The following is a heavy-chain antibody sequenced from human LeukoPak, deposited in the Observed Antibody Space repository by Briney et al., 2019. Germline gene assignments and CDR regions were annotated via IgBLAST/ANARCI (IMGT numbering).Heavy chain of an antibody. CDR1: GGSIRSYY. D-gene: IGHD6-13*01. J-gene: IGHJ2*01. Sequence: SETLSLTCTVSGGSIRSYYWSWIRQPPGKGLEWIGYIYYSGNTKYNPSLKSRVTISVDTSKNQFSLKLRSVTAADTAVYYCARVYYSSSYDYWYFDLGGRGTLVTVSS. CDR3: ARVYYSSSYDYWYFDL. V-gene: IGHV4-59*01. CDR2: IYYSGNT.